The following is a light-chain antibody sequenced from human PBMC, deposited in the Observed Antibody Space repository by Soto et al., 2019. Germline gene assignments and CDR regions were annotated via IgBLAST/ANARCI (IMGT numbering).Light chain of an antibody. J-gene: IGKJ3*01. V-gene: IGKV3-20*01. CDR2: GAS. Sequence: EIVLTQSPGTLSLSPGERATLSCRASQSVSSSYLAWYQQKPGQAPRLLIYGASSRATGIPDRFSGSGSGTVFIITISRLEPEVFAVYCCQQYGSSPLFTFGPGTKVDIK. CDR3: QQYGSSPLFT. CDR1: QSVSSSY.